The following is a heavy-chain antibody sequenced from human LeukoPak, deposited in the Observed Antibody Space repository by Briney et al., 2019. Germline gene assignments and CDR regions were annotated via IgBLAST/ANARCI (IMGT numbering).Heavy chain of an antibody. V-gene: IGHV3-30*02. J-gene: IGHJ4*02. CDR3: ANFLDVLTGNDY. D-gene: IGHD3-9*01. CDR2: ISYDGSKR. Sequence: GGSLRLSCAAYGFMFSYYDMDWVRQAPGKGLEGVGNISYDGSKRYYADSMEGRFTISRDNSKNTLYLQMNSLTADDAAVYYCANFLDVLTGNDYWGQGTLVTVSP. CDR1: GFMFSYYD.